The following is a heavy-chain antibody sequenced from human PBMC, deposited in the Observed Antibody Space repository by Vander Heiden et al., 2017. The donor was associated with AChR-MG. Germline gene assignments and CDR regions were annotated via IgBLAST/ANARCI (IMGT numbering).Heavy chain of an antibody. D-gene: IGHD3-3*01. J-gene: IGHJ6*03. CDR1: GFTFSSYG. V-gene: IGHV3-33*01. CDR2: VWYDGSNK. Sequence: QVQLVESGGGVVQPGRSLRLSCAASGFTFSSYGMHWVRQAPGKGLEWVAVVWYDGSNKYYADSVKGRFTISRDTSKNTLYLQMNSLRAEDTAVYYCARGTPLTIFGVSEFMDVWGKGTTVTVSS. CDR3: ARGTPLTIFGVSEFMDV.